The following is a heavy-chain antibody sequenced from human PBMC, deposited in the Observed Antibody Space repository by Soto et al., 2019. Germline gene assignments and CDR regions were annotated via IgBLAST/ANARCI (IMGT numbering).Heavy chain of an antibody. Sequence: QVTLKESGPVLVQPTEPLTLTCTVSGLSLSNSRMGVSWILQSPGKALEWLAHIFSNDEKSYSTSLKSRLTISKDTSKSQVVLTLTNVDPVDTATYYCARHERGGRHTYWGQGTLVTVSS. V-gene: IGHV2-26*01. CDR2: IFSNDEK. D-gene: IGHD2-15*01. J-gene: IGHJ4*02. CDR3: ARHERGGRHTY. CDR1: GLSLSNSRMG.